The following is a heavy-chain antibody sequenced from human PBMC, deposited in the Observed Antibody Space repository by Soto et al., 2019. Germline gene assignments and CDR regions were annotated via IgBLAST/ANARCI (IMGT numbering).Heavy chain of an antibody. D-gene: IGHD3-10*01. V-gene: IGHV4-34*01. CDR1: GGSFSGYY. CDR3: ARSDPTGSGKGVLRY. CDR2: INHSGRT. J-gene: IGHJ4*02. Sequence: QVQLQQWGAGLLKPSETLSLTCAVYGGSFSGYYWSWIRQPPGKGLEWIGEINHSGRTNCNPSLKRRGPIAVDTTRDEVSRKSSSGTAADTAEDYGARSDPTGSGKGVLRYWGKGTLVTVSS.